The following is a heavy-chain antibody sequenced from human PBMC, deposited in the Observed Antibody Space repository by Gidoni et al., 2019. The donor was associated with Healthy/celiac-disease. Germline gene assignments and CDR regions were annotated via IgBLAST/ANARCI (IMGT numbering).Heavy chain of an antibody. CDR2: IYSCGST. J-gene: IGHJ5*02. CDR3: ARSRFYVELHWFDP. CDR1: GFTVSSNY. Sequence: EVQLVESGGGLIKPGGSLRLSCAASGFTVSSNYLSWVRQAPGKGLEWVSVIYSCGSTYYADSVKGRFTISRDNSKNTLYLQMNSLRAEDTAVYYCARSRFYVELHWFDPWGQGTLVTVSS. V-gene: IGHV3-53*01. D-gene: IGHD3-16*01.